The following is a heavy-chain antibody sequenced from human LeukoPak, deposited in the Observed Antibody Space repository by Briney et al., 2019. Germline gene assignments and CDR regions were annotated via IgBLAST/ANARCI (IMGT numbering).Heavy chain of an antibody. CDR3: ARDNYVTFDY. J-gene: IGHJ4*02. V-gene: IGHV4-61*02. Sequence: SETLSLTXTVSGGSISSGSYYWSWIRQPAGKGLEWIGRIYTSGSTNYNPSLKSRVTISVDTSKNQFSLKLSSVTAADTAVYYCARDNYVTFDYWGQGTLVTVSS. CDR1: GGSISSGSYY. CDR2: IYTSGST. D-gene: IGHD4-11*01.